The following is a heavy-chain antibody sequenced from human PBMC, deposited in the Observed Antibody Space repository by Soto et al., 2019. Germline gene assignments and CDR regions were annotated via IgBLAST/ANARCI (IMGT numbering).Heavy chain of an antibody. Sequence: PGGSLRLSCVGSGFTFSDSVIAWVRQAPGKGLEWLSVMSGDGRTRYALSVTGRFTISRDNSKNTLYLQMNSLKTEDTAVYYCTTDLSTSGSTDYWGQGTLVTVSS. CDR2: MSGDGRT. D-gene: IGHD6-19*01. CDR3: TTDLSTSGSTDY. J-gene: IGHJ4*02. CDR1: GFTFSDSV. V-gene: IGHV3-23*01.